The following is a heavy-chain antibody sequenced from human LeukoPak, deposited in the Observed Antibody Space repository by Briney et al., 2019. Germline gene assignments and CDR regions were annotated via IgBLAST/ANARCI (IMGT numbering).Heavy chain of an antibody. J-gene: IGHJ4*02. CDR2: IKQDGSEK. CDR1: GFTFSIDW. V-gene: IGHV3-7*01. CDR3: ATGYSYAHY. Sequence: PGGSLRLSCAASGFTFSIDWMSWVRQAPGKGLEWVANIKQDGSEKYYVDSVKGRFTISRDNAKNSLYLQMNSLRAEDTAVYYCATGYSYAHYWGQGTLVTVSS. D-gene: IGHD5-18*01.